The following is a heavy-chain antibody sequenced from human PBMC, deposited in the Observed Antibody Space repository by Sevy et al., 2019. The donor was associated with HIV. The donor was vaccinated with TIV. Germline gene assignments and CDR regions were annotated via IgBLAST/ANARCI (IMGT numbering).Heavy chain of an antibody. J-gene: IGHJ4*02. D-gene: IGHD1-7*01. CDR2: IKQDVGQK. V-gene: IGHV3-7*01. Sequence: GGSLRLSCAASGFTFSKYWMGWVRQAPGKGLEWVANIKQDVGQKYYVDSVKGRFTISGVNAKNSLYLQMNSLRAEDTAVYFCARDDGNYYFHYWGQGTLVTVSS. CDR1: GFTFSKYW. CDR3: ARDDGNYYFHY.